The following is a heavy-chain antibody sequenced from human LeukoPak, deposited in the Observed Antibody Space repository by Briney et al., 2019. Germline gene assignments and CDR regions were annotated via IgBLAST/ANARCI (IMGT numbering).Heavy chain of an antibody. CDR2: ISGSGDDT. Sequence: GGSLRLSCSASGSTFSSYVMTWVRQAPGQGLEWVSAISGSGDDTYYADSVKGRFTISRDNSKNTLYLQMNSLRGEDTAVYYCAKKEAMIRGVPYYYDFWGQGTLVTVSS. V-gene: IGHV3-23*01. J-gene: IGHJ4*02. CDR1: GSTFSSYV. D-gene: IGHD3-10*01. CDR3: AKKEAMIRGVPYYYDF.